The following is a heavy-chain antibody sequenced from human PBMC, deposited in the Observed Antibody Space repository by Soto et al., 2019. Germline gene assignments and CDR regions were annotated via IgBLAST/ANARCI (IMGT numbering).Heavy chain of an antibody. CDR2: ITYSSNTI. J-gene: IGHJ6*02. CDR3: TRDGGRGSEMDV. V-gene: IGHV3-48*02. CDR1: GFMFSLYH. Sequence: GGSLRLSCAASGFMFSLYHMNWVRQAPGKGLEWVSDITYSSNTINYADSVKGRFTISRDNAKNSLYLQMNSLRDEDTAVYYCTRDGGRGSEMDVWGQGTTVTVSS. D-gene: IGHD2-15*01.